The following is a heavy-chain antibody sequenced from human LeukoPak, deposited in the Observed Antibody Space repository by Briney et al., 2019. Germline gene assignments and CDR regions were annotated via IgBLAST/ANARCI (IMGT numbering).Heavy chain of an antibody. D-gene: IGHD2-2*02. J-gene: IGHJ4*02. Sequence: SETLSPTCTVSGGSISSYYWSWIRQPPGKGLEWIGYIYYSGSTNYNPSLKSRVTISVDTSKNQFSLKLSSVTAADTAVYYCAREGRGRAYCSSTSCYTGFDYWGQGTLVTVSS. CDR1: GGSISSYY. CDR3: AREGRGRAYCSSTSCYTGFDY. CDR2: IYYSGST. V-gene: IGHV4-59*01.